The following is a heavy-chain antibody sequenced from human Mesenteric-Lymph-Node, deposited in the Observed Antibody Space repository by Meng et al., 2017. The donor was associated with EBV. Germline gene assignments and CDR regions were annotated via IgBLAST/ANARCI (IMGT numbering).Heavy chain of an antibody. CDR3: ANGYCSGGSCYPGDY. V-gene: IGHV4-39*07. CDR1: GGSISSSSYY. J-gene: IGHJ4*02. Sequence: SGPGLVKPSETLSLTCTVSGGSISSSSYYWGWSRQPPGKGLEWIGSIYYSGSTYYNPSLKSRVTIAVDTSKNQFSLKLSSVTAADTAVYYCANGYCSGGSCYPGDYWGQGTLVTVSS. CDR2: IYYSGST. D-gene: IGHD2-15*01.